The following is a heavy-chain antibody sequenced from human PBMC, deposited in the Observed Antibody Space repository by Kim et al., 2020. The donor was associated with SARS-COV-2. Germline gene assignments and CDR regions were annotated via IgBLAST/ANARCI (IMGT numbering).Heavy chain of an antibody. V-gene: IGHV3-11*05. J-gene: IGHJ4*02. Sequence: VKRRLALSRDTAKNSLYLQMNSLRAEDTALYYCARVGSTVAAGTIDYWGQGTLVTVSS. CDR3: ARVGSTVAAGTIDY. D-gene: IGHD6-13*01.